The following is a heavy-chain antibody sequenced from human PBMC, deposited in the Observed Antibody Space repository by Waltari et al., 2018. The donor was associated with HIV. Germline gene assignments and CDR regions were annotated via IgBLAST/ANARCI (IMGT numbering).Heavy chain of an antibody. J-gene: IGHJ6*02. Sequence: QVQLVESGGGVVQPGRSVSLSCAASGFTFSSCAINWVRQGPRKGVGWGGVIWYEGSNNNDAESIEGLFNISREYPKNTVYLQINSVRAEDTVVYYCARGSPQGAWGHYYFGMDGGGQGTTVTVSS. CDR2: IWYEGSNN. D-gene: IGHD7-27*01. CDR3: ARGSPQGAWGHYYFGMDG. V-gene: IGHV3-33*01. CDR1: GFTFSSCA.